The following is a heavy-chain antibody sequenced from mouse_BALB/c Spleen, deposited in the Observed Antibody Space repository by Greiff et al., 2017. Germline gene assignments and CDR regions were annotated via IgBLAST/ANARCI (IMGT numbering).Heavy chain of an antibody. V-gene: IGHV1-87*01. J-gene: IGHJ4*01. CDR1: GYTFTSYW. Sequence: VQRVESGAELARPGASVKLSCKASGYTFTSYWMQWVKQRPGQGLEWIGAIYPGDGDTRYTQKFKGKATLTADKSSSTAYMQLSSLASEDSAVYYCARMDYWGQGTSVTVSS. CDR2: IYPGDGDT. CDR3: ARMDY.